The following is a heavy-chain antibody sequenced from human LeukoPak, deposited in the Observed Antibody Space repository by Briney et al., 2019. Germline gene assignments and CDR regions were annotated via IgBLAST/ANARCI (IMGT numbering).Heavy chain of an antibody. D-gene: IGHD5-18*01. J-gene: IGHJ4*02. CDR2: IIPIFGTP. CDR3: ARAGRGYSYGDYFDY. V-gene: IGHV1-69*01. CDR1: GGTFSNYA. Sequence: SVKVSCKASGGTFSNYAISWVRRAPGQGVEWMGGIIPIFGTPSYAQKFQGRVTITADELTTTAYMELSSLRSEDTAVYYCARAGRGYSYGDYFDYWGQGTLVTVSS.